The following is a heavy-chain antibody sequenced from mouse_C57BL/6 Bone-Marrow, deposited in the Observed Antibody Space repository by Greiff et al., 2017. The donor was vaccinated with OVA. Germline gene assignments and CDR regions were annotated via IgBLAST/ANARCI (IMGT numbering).Heavy chain of an antibody. CDR3: ARDGYPDYYAMDY. CDR2: ISYDGSN. CDR1: GYSITSGYY. Sequence: DVQLQESGPGLVKPSQSLSLTCSVTGYSITSGYYWNWIRQFPGNKLEWMGYISYDGSNNYNPSLKNRISITRDTSKNQFFLKLNSVTTEDTATYYCARDGYPDYYAMDYWGQGTSVTVSS. V-gene: IGHV3-6*01. D-gene: IGHD2-2*01. J-gene: IGHJ4*01.